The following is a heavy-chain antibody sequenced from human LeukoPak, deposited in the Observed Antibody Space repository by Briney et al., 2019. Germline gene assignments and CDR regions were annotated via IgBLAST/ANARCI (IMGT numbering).Heavy chain of an antibody. CDR1: GFTFSSYS. Sequence: GGSLRLSCAASGFTFSSYSMNWVRQAPGKGLEWVSYISSSSSTIYYADSVKGRFTISRDNAKNSLYLQMNSLRAEDTAVYYCARRRGFKYWGQGTLVTVSS. CDR2: ISSSSSTI. V-gene: IGHV3-48*04. D-gene: IGHD3-10*01. CDR3: ARRRGFKY. J-gene: IGHJ4*02.